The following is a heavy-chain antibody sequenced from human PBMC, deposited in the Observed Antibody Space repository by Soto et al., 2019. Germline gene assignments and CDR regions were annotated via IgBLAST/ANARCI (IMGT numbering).Heavy chain of an antibody. CDR1: GYTFTTYY. CDR2: INPSGGST. D-gene: IGHD6-6*01. Sequence: GASVKVSCKASGYTFTTYYIHWVRQAPGQGLQWMGIINPSGGSTGYAQKFQGRVTMTRDTSTSTVYMELSSLRSEDTAVYYCAGGGQAARYQIAGALDIWGQGTMVTVSS. J-gene: IGHJ3*02. V-gene: IGHV1-46*01. CDR3: AGGGQAARYQIAGALDI.